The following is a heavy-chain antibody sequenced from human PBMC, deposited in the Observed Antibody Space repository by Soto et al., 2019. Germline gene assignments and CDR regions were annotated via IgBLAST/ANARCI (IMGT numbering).Heavy chain of an antibody. CDR3: VRGIKSTQIGWSYYGMDV. CDR1: GFTFSSYG. V-gene: IGHV3-33*01. J-gene: IGHJ6*02. Sequence: GVSLRLSCAACGFTFSSYGMDWVRQAPGKGLEWVTFIWYDGSKKNYADSVNGRFTISRDNSNNTLYLQMYSLSAEDTAVYYCVRGIKSTQIGWSYYGMDVWGQGSTVTVSS. D-gene: IGHD2-21*01. CDR2: IWYDGSKK.